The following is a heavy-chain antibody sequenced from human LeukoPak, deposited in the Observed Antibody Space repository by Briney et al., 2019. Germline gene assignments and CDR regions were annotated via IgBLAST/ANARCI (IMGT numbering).Heavy chain of an antibody. Sequence: GGSLRLSCAASGFTFSSYAIHWVRQAPGKGLEYVSAISSNGGSTYYANSVKGRFTISRDNSKNTLYLQMGSLRAEDMAVYYCARSIGYTLYYWGQGTLVTVSS. CDR2: ISSNGGST. CDR1: GFTFSSYA. V-gene: IGHV3-64*01. D-gene: IGHD5-18*01. J-gene: IGHJ4*02. CDR3: ARSIGYTLYY.